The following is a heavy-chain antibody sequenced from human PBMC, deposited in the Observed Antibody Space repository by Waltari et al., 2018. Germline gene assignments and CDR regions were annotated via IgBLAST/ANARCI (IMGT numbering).Heavy chain of an antibody. CDR3: ARPPQDEDYYYGMDV. CDR2: IYSGGST. Sequence: EVQLVESGGGLIQPGGSLRLSCAASGFTVSSNYMSWVRQAPGKGLGWVSVIYSGGSTYYADYVKGRFTISRDNSKNTLYLQMNSLRAEDTAVYYCARPPQDEDYYYGMDVWGQGTTVTVSS. CDR1: GFTVSSNY. V-gene: IGHV3-53*01. J-gene: IGHJ6*02.